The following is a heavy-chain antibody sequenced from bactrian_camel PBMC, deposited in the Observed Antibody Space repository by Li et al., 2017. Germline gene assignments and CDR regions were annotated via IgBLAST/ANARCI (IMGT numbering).Heavy chain of an antibody. D-gene: IGHD2*01. J-gene: IGHJ4*01. CDR1: GLTNTGYC. CDR3: AADFLEYCRTSRLND. V-gene: IGHV3-2*01. Sequence: QVQLVESGGGSVQAGGSLRLSCAASGLTNTGYCMGWFRQAPGKEREAVATIYTSGGSTYYADSVKGRFSISQDNAKNTMYLQMNSLKPEDTAKYYCAADFLEYCRTSRLNDWGQGTQVTVS. CDR2: IYTSGGST.